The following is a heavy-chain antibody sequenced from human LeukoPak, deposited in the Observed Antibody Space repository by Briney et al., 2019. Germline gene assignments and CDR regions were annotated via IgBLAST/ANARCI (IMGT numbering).Heavy chain of an antibody. V-gene: IGHV3-33*01. CDR1: GFTFSSYG. CDR3: AGYTTSRTKKYYFDY. J-gene: IGHJ4*02. Sequence: GRSLRLSCAASGFTFSSYGMHWVRQAPGKGLEWVAVIWYDGSNKYYADSVKGRFTISRDNSKNTLYLQMNSLRAEDTAVYYCAGYTTSRTKKYYFDYWGQGTLVTVSS. CDR2: IWYDGSNK. D-gene: IGHD6-13*01.